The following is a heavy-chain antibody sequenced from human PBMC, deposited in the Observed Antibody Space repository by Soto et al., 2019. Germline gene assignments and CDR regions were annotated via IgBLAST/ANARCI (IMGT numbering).Heavy chain of an antibody. D-gene: IGHD2-21*01. V-gene: IGHV3-23*01. CDR3: AKDNGGNSHFDY. CDR2: ISGSGGST. J-gene: IGHJ4*02. Sequence: SLRLSCAASGFTFSSYAMIWVRQAPGKGLEWVSAISGSGGSTYYADSVKGRFTISRDNSKNTLYLQMNSLRAEDTAVYYCAKDNGGNSHFDYWGQGTLVTVSS. CDR1: GFTFSSYA.